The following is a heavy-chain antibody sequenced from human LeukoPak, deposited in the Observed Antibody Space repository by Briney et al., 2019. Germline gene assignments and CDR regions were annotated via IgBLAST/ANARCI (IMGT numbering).Heavy chain of an antibody. J-gene: IGHJ4*02. Sequence: AASVKVSCKASGYTFTGYYMHWVRQAPGQGLEWMGWINPNSGGTNYAQKFQGRVTMTRDTSISTAYMELSRLRSDDTAVYYCARASPTVVTFDYWGQGTLVTVSS. CDR2: INPNSGGT. CDR3: ARASPTVVTFDY. V-gene: IGHV1-2*02. D-gene: IGHD4-23*01. CDR1: GYTFTGYY.